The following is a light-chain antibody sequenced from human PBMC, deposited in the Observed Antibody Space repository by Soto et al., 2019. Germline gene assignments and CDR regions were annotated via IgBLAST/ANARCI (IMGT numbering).Light chain of an antibody. V-gene: IGLV2-14*01. Sequence: QSVLTQPASVPGSPGQSITISCTGTSSDVGGYNYVSWYQQHPGKAPKLIIYEVTNRPSGVSNRFSGSKSGNTASLTISGLPAEDETDYYCSSYASRFTYVFGTGTKLTVL. CDR3: SSYASRFTYV. CDR1: SSDVGGYNY. J-gene: IGLJ1*01. CDR2: EVT.